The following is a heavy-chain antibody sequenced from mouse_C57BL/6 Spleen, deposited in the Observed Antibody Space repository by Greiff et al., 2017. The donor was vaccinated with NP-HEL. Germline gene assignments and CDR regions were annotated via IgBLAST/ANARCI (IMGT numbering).Heavy chain of an antibody. CDR1: GYTFTSYW. V-gene: IGHV1-52*01. J-gene: IGHJ2*01. CDR3: AREGEKNYFDY. CDR2: IDPSDSET. Sequence: VQLQQPGAELVRPGSSVKLSCKASGYTFTSYWMHWVKQRPIQGLEWIGNIDPSDSETHYNQKFKDKATLTVDKSSSTAYMQLSSLTSEDSAVYDCAREGEKNYFDYWGQGTTLTVSS.